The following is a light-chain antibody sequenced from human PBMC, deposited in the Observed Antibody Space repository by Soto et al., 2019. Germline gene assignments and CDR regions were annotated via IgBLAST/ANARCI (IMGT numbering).Light chain of an antibody. Sequence: EIVLTQSPGTLSLSPGERATLSCRASQSISGNYLAWYQQTPGQAPRLLIYGTSSSATGIPDRFSGSGSGTDFTITISSLEPEDFAVYYCQQHDTSRMYTFGQGTKLEIK. CDR2: GTS. V-gene: IGKV3-20*01. CDR3: QQHDTSRMYT. J-gene: IGKJ2*01. CDR1: QSISGNY.